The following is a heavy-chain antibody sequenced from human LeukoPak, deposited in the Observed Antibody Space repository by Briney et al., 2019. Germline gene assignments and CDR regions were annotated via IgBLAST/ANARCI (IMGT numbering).Heavy chain of an antibody. Sequence: GGSLRLSCAASGFTFSSYDMHWVRQATGKGLEWVSAIGTAGDTYYPGSVKGRFTISRENAKNSFYLQMNRLRAGDTAVYYCARDSGVGGSGSFYYYGMDVWGQGTTVTVSS. J-gene: IGHJ6*02. CDR2: IGTAGDT. CDR1: GFTFSSYD. D-gene: IGHD3-10*01. CDR3: ARDSGVGGSGSFYYYGMDV. V-gene: IGHV3-13*01.